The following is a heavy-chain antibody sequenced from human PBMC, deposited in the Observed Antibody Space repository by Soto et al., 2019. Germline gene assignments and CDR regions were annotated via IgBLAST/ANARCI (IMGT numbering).Heavy chain of an antibody. CDR3: AKGLVWSGYYSNYYYGMDV. CDR2: ISGSGGST. J-gene: IGHJ6*02. V-gene: IGHV3-23*01. Sequence: SLRLSCAASGFTFSSYAMSWVRQAPGKGLEWVSAISGSGGSTYYADSVKGRFTISRDNSKNTLYLQMNSLRAEDTAVYYCAKGLVWSGYYSNYYYGMDVWGQGTTVTVSS. CDR1: GFTFSSYA. D-gene: IGHD3-3*01.